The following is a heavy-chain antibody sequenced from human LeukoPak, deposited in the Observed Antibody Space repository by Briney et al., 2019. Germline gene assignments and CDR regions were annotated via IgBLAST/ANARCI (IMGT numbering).Heavy chain of an antibody. CDR2: IYPGDSDT. CDR3: ARRLLTTAGGTFDI. CDR1: GYIFSNYW. Sequence: PGESLKISCKGSGYIFSNYWIAWVRQMPGKGLEWMGIIYPGDSDTTYSPSFQGQVTISADKSSSTAFLQWSNLKASDTAMYYCARRLLTTAGGTFDIWGQGTMVTVSS. V-gene: IGHV5-51*01. J-gene: IGHJ3*02. D-gene: IGHD4-23*01.